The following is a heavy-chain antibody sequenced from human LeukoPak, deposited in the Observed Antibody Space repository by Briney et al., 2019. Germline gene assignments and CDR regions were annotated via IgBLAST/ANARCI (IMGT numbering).Heavy chain of an antibody. Sequence: SETLSLTCTVSGGSISSYYWSWIRQPPGKGLEWIGYIYYSGSTNYNPSLKSRVTISVDTSKNQFSLKLSSVTAADTAVYYCARGKNGRILWFGETHSPRYYYYYYYMDVWGKGTTVTVSS. V-gene: IGHV4-59*12. CDR3: ARGKNGRILWFGETHSPRYYYYYYYMDV. D-gene: IGHD3-10*01. CDR1: GGSISSYY. J-gene: IGHJ6*03. CDR2: IYYSGST.